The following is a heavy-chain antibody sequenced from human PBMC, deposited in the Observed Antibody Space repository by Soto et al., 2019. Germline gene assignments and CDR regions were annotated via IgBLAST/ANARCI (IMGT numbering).Heavy chain of an antibody. V-gene: IGHV3-11*01. D-gene: IGHD6-19*01. CDR2: ISSSATII. CDR3: ARAVKQWLVGGDYYYYYMVV. CDR1: GFTLSDYY. J-gene: IGHJ6*03. Sequence: QVQLVESGGGLVKPGGSLRLSCEASGFTLSDYYMTWIRQAPGKGLEWISYISSSATIIYYADSVKGRFTISRDNAKTSLYLQMNSLRADDTAVYYCARAVKQWLVGGDYYYYYMVVWGKGTTVTVSS.